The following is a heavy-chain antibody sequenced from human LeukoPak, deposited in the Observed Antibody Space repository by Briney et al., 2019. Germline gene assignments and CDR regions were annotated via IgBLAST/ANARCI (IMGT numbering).Heavy chain of an antibody. Sequence: SETLSLTCTVSGGSISSSSYYWGWIRQPPGKGLEWIGHIYYSGSTYYNPSLKSRVTISVDTSKNQFSLKLSSVTAADTAVYYCARRTEYSGSYLVDYWGQGTLVTVSS. CDR3: ARRTEYSGSYLVDY. V-gene: IGHV4-39*01. D-gene: IGHD1-26*01. J-gene: IGHJ4*02. CDR1: GGSISSSSYY. CDR2: IYYSGST.